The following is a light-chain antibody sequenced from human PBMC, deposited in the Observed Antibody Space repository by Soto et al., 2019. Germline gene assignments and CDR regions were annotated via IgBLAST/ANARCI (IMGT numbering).Light chain of an antibody. J-gene: IGLJ1*01. Sequence: QSALTQPASVSGSPGQSITISCAGTSSDVGAYTYVSWYQQHPGKATKLMIYDVSNRPSGVSNRSSGSKSGNTASLTISGLQAEDEADYYCTSYTSSSTPYVFGGGTKVTVL. V-gene: IGLV2-14*01. CDR3: TSYTSSSTPYV. CDR1: SSDVGAYTY. CDR2: DVS.